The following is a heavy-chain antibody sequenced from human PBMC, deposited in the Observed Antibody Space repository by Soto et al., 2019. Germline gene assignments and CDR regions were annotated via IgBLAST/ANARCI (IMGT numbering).Heavy chain of an antibody. V-gene: IGHV1-46*01. CDR3: ARSSAVAGGRLTGGY. D-gene: IGHD6-19*01. Sequence: ASVKVSCKASGYTFTSYYMHWVRQAPGQGLEWMGIINPSGGSTSYAQKFQGRVTMTRDTSTSTVYMELSSLRSEDTAVYYCARSSAVAGGRLTGGYWGQGTLVTVSS. J-gene: IGHJ4*02. CDR2: INPSGGST. CDR1: GYTFTSYY.